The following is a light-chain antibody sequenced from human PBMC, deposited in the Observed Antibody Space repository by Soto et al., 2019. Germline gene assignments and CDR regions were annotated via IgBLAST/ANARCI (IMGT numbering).Light chain of an antibody. V-gene: IGKV3-20*01. CDR1: QTMRSSH. J-gene: IGKJ4*01. CDR2: GAS. CDR3: QQYNNWPLT. Sequence: EIVLTQSPGTLSLSPGERATLSCRASQTMRSSHLAWYQQKPGQAPRLLIYGASTRTFDVPDRFSGSGSGTNFTLTISRLQPEDFAVYYCQQYNNWPLTFGGGTKVEIK.